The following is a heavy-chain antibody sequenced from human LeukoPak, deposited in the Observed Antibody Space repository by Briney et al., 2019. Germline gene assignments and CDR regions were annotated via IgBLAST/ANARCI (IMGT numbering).Heavy chain of an antibody. CDR1: GFTFSSYW. CDR2: IKQDESEK. J-gene: IGHJ4*02. CDR3: ARDSYYYDSSGDFGY. V-gene: IGHV3-7*01. Sequence: GGSLRLSCAASGFTFSSYWMTWVRQAPGKGLERVANIKQDESEKYYVDSVRGRFIISRDNAKNSMYLQMNSLRAEDTAVYYCARDSYYYDSSGDFGYWGQGTLVTVSS. D-gene: IGHD3-22*01.